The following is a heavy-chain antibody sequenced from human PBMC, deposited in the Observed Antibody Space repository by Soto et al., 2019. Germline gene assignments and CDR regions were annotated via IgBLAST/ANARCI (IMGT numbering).Heavy chain of an antibody. D-gene: IGHD3-22*01. J-gene: IGHJ4*02. CDR2: IYYTGNT. CDR1: GGSVSSDSYY. Sequence: SETLSLTCTVSGGSVSSDSYYWSWIRQPPGKGLEWIGYIYYTGNTNYNPSLKSRVTISVDTSKNQFSLKLRSVTAADTAVYYCARGSYYDSSGYPRFDYWGQGTLVTVSS. CDR3: ARGSYYDSSGYPRFDY. V-gene: IGHV4-61*01.